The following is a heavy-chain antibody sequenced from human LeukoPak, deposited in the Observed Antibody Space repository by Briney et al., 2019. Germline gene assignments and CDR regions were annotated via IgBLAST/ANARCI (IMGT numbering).Heavy chain of an antibody. J-gene: IGHJ4*02. Sequence: GESLKISCRVYGYTFSDYWIGWVRQEPVKGLEWMGIIYPYNSETRYNPSFQGQVTISVDMSISTTYLQWDSLKAPDTAMYYCATSSVRYWGQGTLVTVSS. CDR3: ATSSVRY. V-gene: IGHV5-51*01. CDR2: IYPYNSET. CDR1: GYTFSDYW. D-gene: IGHD3-9*01.